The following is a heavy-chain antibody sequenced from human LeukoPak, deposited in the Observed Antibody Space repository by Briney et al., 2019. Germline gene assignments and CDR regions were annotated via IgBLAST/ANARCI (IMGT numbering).Heavy chain of an antibody. Sequence: SETLSLTCPVSGGSISSYYWSWLRQPPGKGLEWIGYIYYSGSTNYNPSLKSRVTISVDTSKNQFSLKLSSVTAADTAVYYCAGITYYYDSSGYPIDYWGQGTLVTVSS. V-gene: IGHV4-59*01. D-gene: IGHD3-22*01. J-gene: IGHJ4*02. CDR1: GGSISSYY. CDR2: IYYSGST. CDR3: AGITYYYDSSGYPIDY.